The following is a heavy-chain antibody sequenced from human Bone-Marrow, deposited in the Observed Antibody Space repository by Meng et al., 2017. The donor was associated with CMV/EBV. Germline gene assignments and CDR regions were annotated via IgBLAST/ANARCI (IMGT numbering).Heavy chain of an antibody. D-gene: IGHD3-16*01. Sequence: GESLKISCAASGFTFADYGMSWVRQAPGKGLEWVSATIGSGRSTYYAASVKGRFTISRDNSNNMLYLQMSGLRADDTAVYFCAKEYASSDYCGDSFHVWGQGALVTVSS. J-gene: IGHJ3*01. CDR1: GFTFADYG. CDR2: TIGSGRST. V-gene: IGHV3-23*01. CDR3: AKEYASSDYCGDSFHV.